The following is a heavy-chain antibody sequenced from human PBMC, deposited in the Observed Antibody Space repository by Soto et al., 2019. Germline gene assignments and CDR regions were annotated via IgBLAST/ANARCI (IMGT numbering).Heavy chain of an antibody. J-gene: IGHJ5*02. CDR3: ARFQFAQWELPMYNWFDP. V-gene: IGHV1-2*02. CDR2: INPNSGGT. D-gene: IGHD1-26*01. CDR1: GYTFTGYY. Sequence: GASAKVSCKASGYTFTGYYMHWVRQAPGQGLEWMGWINPNSGGTNYAQKFQGRVTMTRNTSISTAYMELSSLRSEDTAVYYCARFQFAQWELPMYNWFDPWGQGTLVTVSS.